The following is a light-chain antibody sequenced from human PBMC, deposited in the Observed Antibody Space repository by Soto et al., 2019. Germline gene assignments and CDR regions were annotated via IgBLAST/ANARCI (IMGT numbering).Light chain of an antibody. V-gene: IGLV2-14*02. CDR3: QSYDNSLSVYV. CDR1: SSDVGGSGL. J-gene: IGLJ1*01. CDR2: GNS. Sequence: QSALTQPASVSGSPGQTITISCTGTSSDVGGSGLVSWYQFHPGNAPKLLIYGNSNRPSGVPDRFSGSKSGTSASLAITGLQAEDEADYYCQSYDNSLSVYVFGTGTKLTVL.